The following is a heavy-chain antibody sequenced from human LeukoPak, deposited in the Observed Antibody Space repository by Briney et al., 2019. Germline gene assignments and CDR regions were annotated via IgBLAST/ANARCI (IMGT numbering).Heavy chain of an antibody. CDR2: IHYSGST. D-gene: IGHD2-21*02. CDR3: AKWACGSGGDCHEFDY. Sequence: LETLSLTCTVSGVSVSGYYWSWIRQPPGKGLEWIEYIHYSGSTNYNPSLKSRVTISLDTSKNQFSLRVTPVTAADTAVYYCAKWACGSGGDCHEFDYWGQGTRVTVSS. CDR1: GVSVSGYY. V-gene: IGHV4-59*02. J-gene: IGHJ4*02.